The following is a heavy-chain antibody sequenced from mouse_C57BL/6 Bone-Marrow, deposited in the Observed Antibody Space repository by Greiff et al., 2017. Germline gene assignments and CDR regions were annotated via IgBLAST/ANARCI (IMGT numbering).Heavy chain of an antibody. Sequence: VQLQQSGPVLVKPGASVKMSCKASGYTFTDYYMNWVKQSHGKSLEWIGVINPYNGGTSYNQKFKGKATLTVDKSSSTAYMELNSLTSEDSAVYYCARWGLYYYGSGYFDYWGQGTTLTVSS. J-gene: IGHJ2*01. CDR2: INPYNGGT. CDR3: ARWGLYYYGSGYFDY. D-gene: IGHD1-1*01. CDR1: GYTFTDYY. V-gene: IGHV1-19*01.